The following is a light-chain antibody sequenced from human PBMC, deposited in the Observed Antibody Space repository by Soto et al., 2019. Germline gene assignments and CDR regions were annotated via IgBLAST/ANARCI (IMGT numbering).Light chain of an antibody. V-gene: IGLV1-47*01. CDR3: AAWDDSLNAL. Sequence: QSVLTQPPSASGTPGQRVTISCSGSRSNIGSNYVFWYQQLPGAAPQLLIYRNDQRPSGVPGRFSGSKSGTSASLVISGLRSEDEAVYCCAAWDDSLNALFGGGTKLTVL. J-gene: IGLJ2*01. CDR2: RND. CDR1: RSNIGSNY.